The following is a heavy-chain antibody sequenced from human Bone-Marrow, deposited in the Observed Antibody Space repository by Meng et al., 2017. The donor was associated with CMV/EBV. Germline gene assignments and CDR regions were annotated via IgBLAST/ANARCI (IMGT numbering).Heavy chain of an antibody. D-gene: IGHD3-3*01. CDR2: IDPKNGAT. V-gene: IGHV1-2*02. CDR3: ARDFLYDDFWSGYFSYYGMDV. Sequence: ASVKVSCKASGYTFTGHYIHWVRQTPGQGLEWMGWIDPKNGATSYAEKFQGRVTMTRDTSISTAYMELSSLRSDDTAVYYCARDFLYDDFWSGYFSYYGMDVWGQGTTVTVSS. J-gene: IGHJ6*02. CDR1: GYTFTGHY.